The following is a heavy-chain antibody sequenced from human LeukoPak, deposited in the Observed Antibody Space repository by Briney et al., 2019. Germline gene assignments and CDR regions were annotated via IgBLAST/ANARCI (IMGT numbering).Heavy chain of an antibody. J-gene: IGHJ6*02. V-gene: IGHV3-9*01. CDR1: GFTFDDYA. Sequence: GGSLRLSCAASGFTFDDYAMHWVRQAPGKGLEWVSGISWNSGSIGYADSVKGRFTISRDNAKNSLYLQMNSLRAEDTALYYCAKDSRFLEWLLLTDGMDVWGQGTTVTVSS. CDR2: ISWNSGSI. D-gene: IGHD3-3*01. CDR3: AKDSRFLEWLLLTDGMDV.